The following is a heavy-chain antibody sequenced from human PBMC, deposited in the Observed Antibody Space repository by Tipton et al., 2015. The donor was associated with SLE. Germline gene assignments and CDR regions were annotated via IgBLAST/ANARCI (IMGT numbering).Heavy chain of an antibody. V-gene: IGHV4-59*11. D-gene: IGHD2-21*02. J-gene: IGHJ4*02. CDR1: GGSISSHY. Sequence: TLSLTCTVSGGSISSHYWSWIRHPPGKGLEWIGYIYYSGSTNYNPSLKSRVTISVDTSKNQFSLKLSSVTAADTAVYYCARDRGAGLIVVVTGDSECFDYWGQGTLVTVSS. CDR2: IYYSGST. CDR3: ARDRGAGLIVVVTGDSECFDY.